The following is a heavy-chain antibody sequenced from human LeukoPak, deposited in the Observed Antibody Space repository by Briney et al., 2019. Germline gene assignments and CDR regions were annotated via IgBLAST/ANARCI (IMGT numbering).Heavy chain of an antibody. V-gene: IGHV3-23*01. CDR3: AKAQDYYGSRSRTYFDY. D-gene: IGHD3-10*01. CDR2: ISGSGGST. Sequence: PGGSLRLSCAASGFTFSSYAMSWVRQAPGKGLEWVSAISGSGGSTYYADSVKGRFTISRDNSKNTLYLQMSSLRAEDTAVYYCAKAQDYYGSRSRTYFDYWGQGTLVTVSS. J-gene: IGHJ4*02. CDR1: GFTFSSYA.